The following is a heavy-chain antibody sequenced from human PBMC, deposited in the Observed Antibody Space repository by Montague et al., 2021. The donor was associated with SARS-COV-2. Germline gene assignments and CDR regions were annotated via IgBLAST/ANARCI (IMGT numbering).Heavy chain of an antibody. CDR1: GGSLSTYY. CDR3: ARNAYNHYGLDV. CDR2: IDDSGTT. J-gene: IGHJ6*02. Sequence: SETLSLTCSVSGGSLSTYYWSWIRQPPEKGLEWIGYIDDSGTTRYNPSLRSRATISLDLSKNQFSLDLNSVTAADTAVYYCARNAYNHYGLDVWGQGTTVTVSS. V-gene: IGHV4-59*08.